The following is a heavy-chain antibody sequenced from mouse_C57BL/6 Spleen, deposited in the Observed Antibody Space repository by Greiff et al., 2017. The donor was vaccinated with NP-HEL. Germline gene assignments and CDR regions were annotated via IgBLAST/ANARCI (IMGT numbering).Heavy chain of an antibody. D-gene: IGHD3-3*01. V-gene: IGHV12-3*01. J-gene: IGHJ1*03. CDR2: ITHSGET. CDR1: GFPITSGYY. CDR3: AGDQGGTGYFDV. Sequence: VQLVESGPGLVKPSQSLFLTCSITGFPITSGYYWIWIRQSPGKPLEWMGYITHSGETFYNPSLQSPISITRETSKNQFFLQLNSVTTEDTAMYYCAGDQGGTGYFDVWGTGTTVTVSS.